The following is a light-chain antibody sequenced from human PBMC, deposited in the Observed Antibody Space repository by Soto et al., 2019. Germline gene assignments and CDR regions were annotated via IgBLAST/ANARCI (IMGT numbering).Light chain of an antibody. V-gene: IGKV3-15*01. CDR2: GAS. CDR1: QSVSSN. J-gene: IGKJ5*01. CDR3: QQNNNWPPIT. Sequence: EIVMTQSPATLSVSPGERATLSCRASQSVSSNLAGYQQKPGQAPRLLIYGASTRATGIPARFSGSGSGTEFTLTISSLQSEDFAVYYCQQNNNWPPITFVQGTLLEIK.